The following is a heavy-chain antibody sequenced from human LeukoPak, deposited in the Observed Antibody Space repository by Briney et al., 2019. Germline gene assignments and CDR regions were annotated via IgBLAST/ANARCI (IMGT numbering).Heavy chain of an antibody. CDR3: ARRRSYYYGSGSYFNWFDP. J-gene: IGHJ5*02. CDR1: GFXFSSYW. Sequence: PGGSLRLSCAASGFXFSSYWIHWVRQAPGKGLKWVSSISSSSSYIYYADSVKGRFTISRDNAKNSLYLQMNSLRAEDTAVYYCARRRSYYYGSGSYFNWFDPWGQGTLVTVSS. V-gene: IGHV3-21*01. CDR2: ISSSSSYI. D-gene: IGHD3-10*01.